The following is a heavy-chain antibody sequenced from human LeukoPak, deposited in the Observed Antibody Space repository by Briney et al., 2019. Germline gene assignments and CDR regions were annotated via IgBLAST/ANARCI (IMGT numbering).Heavy chain of an antibody. CDR3: AKWAPDILTGYTDY. J-gene: IGHJ4*02. V-gene: IGHV3-30*02. Sequence: GGSLRLSCAASGFTFSSYGMHWVRQAPGKGLEWVAFIRYDGSNKYYADSVKGRFTISRDNSKNTLYLQMNSLRAEDTAVYYCAKWAPDILTGYTDYWGQGTLVTVSS. CDR2: IRYDGSNK. CDR1: GFTFSSYG. D-gene: IGHD3-9*01.